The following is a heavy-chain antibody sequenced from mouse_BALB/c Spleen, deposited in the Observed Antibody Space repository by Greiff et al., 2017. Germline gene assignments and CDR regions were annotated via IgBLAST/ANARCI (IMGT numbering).Heavy chain of an antibody. D-gene: IGHD1-1*01. CDR2: ISNGGGST. Sequence: DVMLVESGGGLVQPGGSLKLSCAASGFTFSSYTMSWVRQTPEQRLEWVAYISNGGGSTYYQDTVKGRFTISRDNAKTTLYQQMSSLKSEDTAMYYCARQGPYYYGSSLFAYWGQGTLVTVSA. J-gene: IGHJ3*01. CDR1: GFTFSSYT. V-gene: IGHV5-12-2*01. CDR3: ARQGPYYYGSSLFAY.